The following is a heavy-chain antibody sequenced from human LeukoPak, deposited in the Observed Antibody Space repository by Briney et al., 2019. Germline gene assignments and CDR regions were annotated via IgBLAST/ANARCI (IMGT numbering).Heavy chain of an antibody. CDR1: GFTFSSYA. J-gene: IGHJ3*02. Sequence: PGGSLRLSCAASGFTFSSYAMHWVRQAPGKGLEWVAVISYDGSNKYYADSVKGRFTISRDNSKSTLYLQMNSLRAEDTAVYYCARAPGAAMAQPDAFDIWGQGTMVTVSS. V-gene: IGHV3-30*04. CDR3: ARAPGAAMAQPDAFDI. CDR2: ISYDGSNK. D-gene: IGHD5-18*01.